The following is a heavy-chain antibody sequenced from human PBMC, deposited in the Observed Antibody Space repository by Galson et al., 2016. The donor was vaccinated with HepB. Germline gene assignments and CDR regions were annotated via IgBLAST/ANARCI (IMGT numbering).Heavy chain of an antibody. J-gene: IGHJ6*02. CDR3: TTDVGMTTVTNLREDYYGMDV. CDR2: ISGSGVGT. D-gene: IGHD4-17*01. V-gene: IGHV3-23*01. CDR1: GFTFRSYT. Sequence: SLRLSCAASGFTFRSYTMSWVRQAPGKGLEWVSAISGSGVGTYYADSVKGRFTISRDNSKNTLYLQMNSLKTEDTAVYYCTTDVGMTTVTNLREDYYGMDVWGQGTTVTVSS.